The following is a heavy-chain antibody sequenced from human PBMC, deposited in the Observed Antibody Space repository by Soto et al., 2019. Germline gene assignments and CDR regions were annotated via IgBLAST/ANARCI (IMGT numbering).Heavy chain of an antibody. CDR1: GYTFTTYS. J-gene: IGHJ4*02. Sequence: ASVKVSCKASGYTFTTYSILWVRQAPGQRLERMGWINTGNGNTKYSQKFQDRVTVTRDTSATTAYMELSSLRSGDTAVYYCARGPGYSGDYWGQGTLVTVSS. CDR3: ARGPGYSGDY. V-gene: IGHV1-3*04. CDR2: INTGNGNT. D-gene: IGHD1-26*01.